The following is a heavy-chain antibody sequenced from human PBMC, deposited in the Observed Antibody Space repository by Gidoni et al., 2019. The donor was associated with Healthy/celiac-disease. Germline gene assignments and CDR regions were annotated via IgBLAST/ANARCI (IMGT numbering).Heavy chain of an antibody. V-gene: IGHV1-69*04. Sequence: QVQLVQSGAEVTTPGSSVKVSCKASGGTFRSYAISWVRQAPGQGLEWMGRIIPILGIANYAQKFQGRVTITADKSTSTAYMELSSLRSEDTAVYYCARDIELLWFGDYYGMDVWGQGTTVTVSS. D-gene: IGHD3-10*01. CDR1: GGTFRSYA. CDR2: IIPILGIA. J-gene: IGHJ6*02. CDR3: ARDIELLWFGDYYGMDV.